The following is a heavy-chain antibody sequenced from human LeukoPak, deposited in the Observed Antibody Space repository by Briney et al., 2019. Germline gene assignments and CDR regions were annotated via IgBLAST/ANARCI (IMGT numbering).Heavy chain of an antibody. CDR3: AKDLAYDILTGYRYYYYGMDV. V-gene: IGHV3-23*01. CDR1: GLTFSSYA. D-gene: IGHD3-9*01. J-gene: IGHJ6*02. CDR2: ISGSGGST. Sequence: PGGSLRLSCAASGLTFSSYAMSWVRQAPGKGLEWVSAISGSGGSTYYADSVKGRFTISRDNSKSTLYLQMNSLRAEDTAVYYCAKDLAYDILTGYRYYYYGMDVWGQGTTVTVSS.